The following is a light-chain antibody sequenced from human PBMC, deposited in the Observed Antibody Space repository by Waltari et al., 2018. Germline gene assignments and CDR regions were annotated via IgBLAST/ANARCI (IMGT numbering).Light chain of an antibody. CDR2: KAS. CDR3: QQYNSYSWT. Sequence: DIQMTQSPSTLSASVGDRVTITCRASQSIGSWLAWYQQKPGKAPNLLIYKASSLESGVPSRFSGSGSGTECTLTISSLQPDDFATYYCQQYNSYSWTFGQGTKVEIK. V-gene: IGKV1-5*03. J-gene: IGKJ1*01. CDR1: QSIGSW.